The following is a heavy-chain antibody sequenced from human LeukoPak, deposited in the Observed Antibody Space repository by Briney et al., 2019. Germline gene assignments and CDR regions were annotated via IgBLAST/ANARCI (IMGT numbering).Heavy chain of an antibody. J-gene: IGHJ4*02. CDR1: GYSISSGYH. CDR2: IFSTRTP. V-gene: IGHV4-38-2*01. CDR3: ASLGGYQGGNFDF. Sequence: SETLSLTCSVSGYSISSGYHWGWIRQSPEKGLEWIGGIFSTRTPYYRQSLKSRVTISMDTSNNQFSLRLSSVTAADTAVYYCASLGGYQGGNFDFWGQGILVTVSS. D-gene: IGHD3-16*01.